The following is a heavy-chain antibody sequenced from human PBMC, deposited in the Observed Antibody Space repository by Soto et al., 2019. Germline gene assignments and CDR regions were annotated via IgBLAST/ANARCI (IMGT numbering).Heavy chain of an antibody. J-gene: IGHJ6*02. D-gene: IGHD5-18*01. CDR3: ARDADTAMVIPRFCPYGMDV. CDR2: THYRSKWYN. V-gene: IGHV6-1*01. Sequence: SQTLSLTCAISGDSVSSNSAAWNWIRQSPSRGLEWLGRTHYRSKWYNDYAVSVKSRITINPDTSTNQFSLQLNSGTPEDTAVYYCARDADTAMVIPRFCPYGMDVWGQGTTVTVSS. CDR1: GDSVSSNSAA.